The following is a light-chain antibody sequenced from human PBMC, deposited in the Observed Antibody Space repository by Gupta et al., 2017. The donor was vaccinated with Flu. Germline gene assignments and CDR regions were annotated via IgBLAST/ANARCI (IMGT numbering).Light chain of an antibody. J-gene: IGKJ1*01. V-gene: IGKV1-39*01. CDR1: QNIINY. CDR2: AAS. CDR3: QQSYSSPWT. Sequence: DIQMTQSPSSLSASVGDRVTVSCRTSQNIINYLSWYQQKPGEAPKLLIFAASSLQSGVPSRFSGSGSGTDFTLTITNLQPEDFATYYCQQSYSSPWTFGLGTKVDLK.